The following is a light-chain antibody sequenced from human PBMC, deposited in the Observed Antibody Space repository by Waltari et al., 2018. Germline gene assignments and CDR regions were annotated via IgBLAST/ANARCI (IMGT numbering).Light chain of an antibody. Sequence: QSALTQPASVSGSPGQSITISCTGTSSDVGGYNYVSWYQQHPGKAPKLMIYEVSNRPSGGSNRFSGSKSGNTASLTISWLQAEDEADYYCSSYTSSSTLDWVFGGGTKLTVL. CDR1: SSDVGGYNY. V-gene: IGLV2-14*01. CDR3: SSYTSSSTLDWV. J-gene: IGLJ3*02. CDR2: EVS.